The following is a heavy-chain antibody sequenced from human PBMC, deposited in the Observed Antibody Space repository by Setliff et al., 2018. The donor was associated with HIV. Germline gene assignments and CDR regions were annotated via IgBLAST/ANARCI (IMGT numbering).Heavy chain of an antibody. CDR2: IDYSGST. D-gene: IGHD3-16*01. V-gene: IGHV4-59*12. J-gene: IGHJ4*02. CDR3: ARDPSRSGGIDH. Sequence: SETLSLTCTVSSGSLQNYFWTWIRQPPGKGLEWIGYIDYSGSTYYNPSLQSRLTMSVATSKNQLSLRLRSVTAADTAVYYCARDPSRSGGIDHWGRGTLVTVSS. CDR1: SGSLQNYF.